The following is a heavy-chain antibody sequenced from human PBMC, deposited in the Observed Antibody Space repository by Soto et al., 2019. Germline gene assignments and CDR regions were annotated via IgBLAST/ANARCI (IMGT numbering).Heavy chain of an antibody. CDR3: ARENSVQAWLHHFDH. D-gene: IGHD5-18*01. V-gene: IGHV3-48*03. Sequence: GSLRLSCEASGFSFSSFAMNWVRQAPGRGLEWVSYISDDGASIYYADSLKGRFTISRDNAKNSLSLQMNNLRAEDTAVYYCARENSVQAWLHHFDHWGLGXLVTVSS. J-gene: IGHJ4*02. CDR1: GFSFSSFA. CDR2: ISDDGASI.